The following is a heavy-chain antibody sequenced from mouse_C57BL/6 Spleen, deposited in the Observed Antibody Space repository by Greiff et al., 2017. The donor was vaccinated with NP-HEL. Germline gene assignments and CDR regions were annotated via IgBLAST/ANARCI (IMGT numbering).Heavy chain of an antibody. CDR1: GYTFTSYW. D-gene: IGHD2-3*01. CDR3: ARGGLLRWYFDV. V-gene: IGHV1-64*01. CDR2: IHPNSGST. Sequence: VQLQQPGAELVKPGASVQLSCKASGYTFTSYWVHWVKQRPGQGLEWLGMIHPNSGSTNYNETFQSKATLTVDNSSSTAYMQHSSLTSEDSAVYYCARGGLLRWYFDVGGTGTTVTVSS. J-gene: IGHJ1*03.